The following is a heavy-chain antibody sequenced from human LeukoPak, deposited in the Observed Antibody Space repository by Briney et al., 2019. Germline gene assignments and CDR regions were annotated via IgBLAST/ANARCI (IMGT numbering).Heavy chain of an antibody. CDR3: ARGSRPVYNLLTGKRYFDY. Sequence: ASVKVSCKASGGTFSSYAISWVRQAPGQGLEWMGIINPSGGGTTYAQKFRGRLTMTRDMSTSTVYMELSSLRSEDTAVYYCARGSRPVYNLLTGKRYFDYWGQGTLLTVSS. D-gene: IGHD3-9*01. CDR2: INPSGGGT. J-gene: IGHJ4*02. CDR1: GGTFSSYA. V-gene: IGHV1-46*01.